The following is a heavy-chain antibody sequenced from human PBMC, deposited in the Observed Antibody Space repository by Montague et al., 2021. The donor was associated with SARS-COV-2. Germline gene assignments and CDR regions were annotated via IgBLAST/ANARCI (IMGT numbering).Heavy chain of an antibody. Sequence: SETLSLTCAVHGGSFSDNYWSWIRQPPGQGLGWVGEINLCGSTNYNPSPNLQVPISVATSKSQFSLKLSSVTAADTAVYYCARAAPTSTMIVVVVTGAGWYFDLWGRGTLVSVSA. V-gene: IGHV4-34*01. CDR3: ARAAPTSTMIVVVVTGAGWYFDL. D-gene: IGHD3-22*01. J-gene: IGHJ2*01. CDR2: INLCGST. CDR1: GGSFSDNY.